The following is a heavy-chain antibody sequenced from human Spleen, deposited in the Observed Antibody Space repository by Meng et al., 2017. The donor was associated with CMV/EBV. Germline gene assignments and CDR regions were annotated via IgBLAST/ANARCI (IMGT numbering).Heavy chain of an antibody. CDR3: AREGRSHQVGVSVY. V-gene: IGHV4-30-4*08. D-gene: IGHD2-21*01. J-gene: IGHJ4*02. Sequence: LQGFAPGRLKPSQPLPLTCTVFGGSISSGDYYWSWIRQPPGKGLEWIGYIYNSGSTYYNPSLKSRVTISVDTSKNQFSLKLRFVTAADTAVYYCAREGRSHQVGVSVYWGQGNLVTASS. CDR2: IYNSGST. CDR1: GGSISSGDYY.